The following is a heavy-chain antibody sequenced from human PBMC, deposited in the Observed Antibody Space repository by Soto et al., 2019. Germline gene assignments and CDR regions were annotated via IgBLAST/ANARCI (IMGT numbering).Heavy chain of an antibody. V-gene: IGHV2-5*02. CDR2: IYWDDDR. Sequence: QITLKESGPPLVKPTETLTLTCIFSGFSLSNSGVGVGWLRQPPGKALEWFALIYWDDDRRYSASLRSRLTITKDTSNNQVVLTMTNMDPMDTATYYCAHRPSYDPSGAFDYWGQGTLVTVSS. CDR1: GFSLSNSGVG. J-gene: IGHJ4*02. D-gene: IGHD3-22*01. CDR3: AHRPSYDPSGAFDY.